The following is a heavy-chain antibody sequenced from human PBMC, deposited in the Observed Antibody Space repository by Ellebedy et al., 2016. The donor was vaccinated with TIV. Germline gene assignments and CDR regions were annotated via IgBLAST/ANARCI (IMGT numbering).Heavy chain of an antibody. Sequence: MPSETLSLTCTVPGGSIRSYYWSWIRQPPGKGLEGIGYVYYSGDTNYKPSLKSRVSMSVDTSKNQFSLKLSSVTAADTTVYYCARFANSYGLDVWGQGTTVTVSS. CDR2: VYYSGDT. V-gene: IGHV4-59*01. CDR3: ARFANSYGLDV. CDR1: GGSIRSYY. J-gene: IGHJ6*02.